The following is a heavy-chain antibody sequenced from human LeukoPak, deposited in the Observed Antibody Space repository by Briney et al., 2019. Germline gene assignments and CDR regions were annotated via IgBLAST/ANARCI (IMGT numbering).Heavy chain of an antibody. CDR3: ARGLRETGFDS. D-gene: IGHD1-1*01. CDR1: GFTFSSHA. CDR2: ISPSSHRI. Sequence: PGGSLRLSCAASGFTFSSHAMNWVRQAPGKGLEWVSSISPSSHRIFDEDSVKGRFTISRDNAKNALYLQMNSLRAEDTAVYYCARGLRETGFDSWGQGTLVTVSS. J-gene: IGHJ4*02. V-gene: IGHV3-21*01.